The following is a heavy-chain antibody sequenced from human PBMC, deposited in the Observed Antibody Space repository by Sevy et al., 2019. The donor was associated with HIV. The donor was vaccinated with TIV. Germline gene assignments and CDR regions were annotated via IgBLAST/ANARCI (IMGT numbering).Heavy chain of an antibody. CDR2: IYYSGST. CDR3: ARLAPPRGGYYYYGMDV. CDR1: GGSISSGGYY. V-gene: IGHV4-31*03. D-gene: IGHD5-12*01. Sequence: SETLSLTCTVSGGSISSGGYYWSWIRQHPGKGLEWIGYIYYSGSTYYNPSLKSRVTISVDTSKNQFSLKLGSVTAADTAVYYCARLAPPRGGYYYYGMDVWGQGTTVTVSS. J-gene: IGHJ6*02.